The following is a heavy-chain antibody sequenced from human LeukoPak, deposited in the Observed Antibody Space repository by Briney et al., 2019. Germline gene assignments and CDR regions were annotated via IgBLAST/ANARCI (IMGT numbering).Heavy chain of an antibody. V-gene: IGHV4-59*02. J-gene: IGHJ6*03. CDR1: GGSVSSHF. CDR2: IYNSGIT. D-gene: IGHD4/OR15-4a*01. CDR3: ARDHLPAGAPGYYMDV. Sequence: PSETLSLTCTVSGGSVSSHFWSWVRQPPGKGLEWVGYIYNSGITNYNPSLKSRVTMSVGTSKNQFSLMLRSVTAADTAVYYCARDHLPAGAPGYYMDVWGKGTTVTVSS.